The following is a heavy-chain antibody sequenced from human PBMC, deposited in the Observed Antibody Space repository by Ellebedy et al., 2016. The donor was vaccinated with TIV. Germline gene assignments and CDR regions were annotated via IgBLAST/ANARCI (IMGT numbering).Heavy chain of an antibody. CDR3: ARDASVYGDSVYWYFDL. J-gene: IGHJ2*01. CDR2: ISTGSSTI. CDR1: GFTFSAYS. D-gene: IGHD4-17*01. V-gene: IGHV3-48*04. Sequence: GESLKISCAVSGFTFSAYSINWVRQAPGKGLGWVSYISTGSSTIYNADPVKGRFTISRDNAKNSLYLQMNSLRAEDTAVYYCARDASVYGDSVYWYFDLWGRGTLVGVSS.